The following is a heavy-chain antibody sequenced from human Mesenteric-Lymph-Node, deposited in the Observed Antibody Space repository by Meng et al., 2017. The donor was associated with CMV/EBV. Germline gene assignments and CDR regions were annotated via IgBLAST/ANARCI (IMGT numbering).Heavy chain of an antibody. V-gene: IGHV3-48*04. CDR2: ISGRSTTI. CDR1: GFSFSAYS. J-gene: IGHJ6*02. Sequence: GESLKISCVVSGFSFSAYSMNWVRQAPGKGLEWVAHISGRSTTIYYADSVKGRFTISRDNAKNSLYLQMNSLRAEDTALYYCARDHEYYGMDVWGQGTTVTVSS. CDR3: ARDHEYYGMDV.